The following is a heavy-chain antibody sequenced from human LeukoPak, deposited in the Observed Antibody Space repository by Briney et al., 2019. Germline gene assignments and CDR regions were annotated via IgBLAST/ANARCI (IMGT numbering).Heavy chain of an antibody. CDR3: ARARYYYDSSGYRAVYYFDY. D-gene: IGHD3-22*01. V-gene: IGHV3-23*01. CDR2: ISGSGGST. Sequence: GGSLRLSCAASGFTFSSYAMSWVRQAPGKGLEWVSAISGSGGSTYYADSVKGRFTISRDNSKNTLYLQMNSLRAEDTAVYYCARARYYYDSSGYRAVYYFDYWGQGTLVTVSS. CDR1: GFTFSSYA. J-gene: IGHJ4*02.